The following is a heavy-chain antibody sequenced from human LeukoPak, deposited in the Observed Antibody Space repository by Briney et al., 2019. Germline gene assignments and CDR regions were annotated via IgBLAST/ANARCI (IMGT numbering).Heavy chain of an antibody. Sequence: SETLSLTCTVSGGSISNYYWSWIRQPAGKGLEWIGRIYTSGSTNYNPSLKSRVTMSVDTSRNQFSLKLSSVTAADTAVYYCAREKSEGSLDPWGQGTLVTVSS. CDR2: IYTSGST. CDR3: AREKSEGSLDP. D-gene: IGHD3-10*01. CDR1: GGSISNYY. J-gene: IGHJ5*02. V-gene: IGHV4-4*07.